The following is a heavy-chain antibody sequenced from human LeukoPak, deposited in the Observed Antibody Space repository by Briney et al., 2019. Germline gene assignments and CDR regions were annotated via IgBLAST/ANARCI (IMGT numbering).Heavy chain of an antibody. CDR3: AKVTYGSGTYGAFDY. V-gene: IGHV3-23*01. Sequence: GGSLRLSCAASGFTFSSYRMNWVRQAPGKGLEWVSSISVSGGRTYYADSVKGRFTISRGNSKNTLYLQMNSLRAEDTAVYYCAKVTYGSGTYGAFDYWGQGTLVTVSS. CDR1: GFTFSSYR. D-gene: IGHD3-10*01. J-gene: IGHJ4*02. CDR2: ISVSGGRT.